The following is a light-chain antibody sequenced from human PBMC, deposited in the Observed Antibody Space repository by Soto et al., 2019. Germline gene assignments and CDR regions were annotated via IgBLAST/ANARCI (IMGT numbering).Light chain of an antibody. Sequence: EIVLTQSPGTLSLSPRERATLSCRASQSVSSSYLAWYQQKPGQAPRLLIYGASSRATGIPDRFSGSGSGTDFTLTISRLEPEDFSVYYCQQYGSSPRTFGQWTKVEIK. J-gene: IGKJ1*01. V-gene: IGKV3-20*01. CDR1: QSVSSSY. CDR3: QQYGSSPRT. CDR2: GAS.